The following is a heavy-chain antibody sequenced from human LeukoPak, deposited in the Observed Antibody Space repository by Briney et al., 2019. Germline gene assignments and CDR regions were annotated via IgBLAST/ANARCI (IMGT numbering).Heavy chain of an antibody. J-gene: IGHJ6*02. CDR1: GFTFSSYA. CDR3: GREVVVPAAMSGYYYYYGMDV. V-gene: IGHV3-48*03. Sequence: PGGSLRLSCAASGFTFSSYAMNWVRQAPGKGLEWVSYISSSGSTIYYADSVKGRFTISRDNAKNSLYLQMNSLRAEDTAVYYCGREVVVPAAMSGYYYYYGMDVWGQGTTVTVSS. D-gene: IGHD2-2*01. CDR2: ISSSGSTI.